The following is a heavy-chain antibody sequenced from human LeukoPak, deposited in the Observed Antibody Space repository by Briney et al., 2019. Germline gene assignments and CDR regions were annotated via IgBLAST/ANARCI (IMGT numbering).Heavy chain of an antibody. J-gene: IGHJ4*02. V-gene: IGHV3-33*01. CDR1: GFTFSSYG. CDR3: ARDLHYYGSGSYYPLLDY. CDR2: IWYDGSNK. D-gene: IGHD3-10*01. Sequence: GRSLRLSCAASGFTFSSYGMHWVRQAPGKGLEWVAVIWYDGSNKYYADSVKGRFTISRDNSKNTLYPQMNSLRAEDTAVYYCARDLHYYGSGSYYPLLDYWGQGTLVTVSS.